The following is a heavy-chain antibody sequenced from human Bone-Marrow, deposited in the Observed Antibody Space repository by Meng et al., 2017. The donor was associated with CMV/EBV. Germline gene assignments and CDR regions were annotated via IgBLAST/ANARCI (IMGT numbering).Heavy chain of an antibody. CDR2: IYDSGST. Sequence: LRLSCSVPGGSISSGGYYWSWIRQHPGKGLEWIGYIYDSGSTYYNPSLKSRVTISEQTSKNRFSLKLSSVTAADTAVYYCAKLVVRTGDYWGQGTLVTVSS. V-gene: IGHV4-31*03. J-gene: IGHJ4*02. CDR1: GGSISSGGYY. CDR3: AKLVVRTGDY. D-gene: IGHD4-23*01.